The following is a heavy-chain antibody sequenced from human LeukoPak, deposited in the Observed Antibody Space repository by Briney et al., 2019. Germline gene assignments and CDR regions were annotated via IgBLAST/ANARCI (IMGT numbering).Heavy chain of an antibody. Sequence: SETLSLTCTVSGGSISTFFWTWIRQAAGKGLEWIGRIYTGTTYYNPSLESRATISVDTSNNRFSLKLTSLTAADTAVYYCARGTEMTSFTGYYSFDYWGRGSLVTVSS. V-gene: IGHV4-4*07. CDR3: ARGTEMTSFTGYYSFDY. CDR2: IYTGTT. J-gene: IGHJ4*02. CDR1: GGSISTFF. D-gene: IGHD3-9*01.